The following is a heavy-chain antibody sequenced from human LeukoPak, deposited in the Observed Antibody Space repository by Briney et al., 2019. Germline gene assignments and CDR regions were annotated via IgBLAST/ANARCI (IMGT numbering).Heavy chain of an antibody. Sequence: PGGSLRLSCAASGFTFSAYVMHWFRQAPGKGLEWLAVIPPAENKNNHADSAKGRFTISRDNSKDTLYLQMNSLRPEDTAVYYCARAPNNAWHNFDCWGQGTLVTVSS. CDR3: ARAPNNAWHNFDC. J-gene: IGHJ4*02. D-gene: IGHD1/OR15-1a*01. CDR1: GFTFSAYV. V-gene: IGHV3-30*04. CDR2: IPPAENKN.